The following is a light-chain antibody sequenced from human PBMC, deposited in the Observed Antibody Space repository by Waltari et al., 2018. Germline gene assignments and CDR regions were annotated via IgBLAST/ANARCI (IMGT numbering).Light chain of an antibody. Sequence: EIQMTQSPSSLSASVGDRVTITCRACQSISSYLNWYQQKPGKAPKLLSYAASSLQSGVPSRFSGSGSGTDFTLTISSLQPEDFATYYGQQSYSTPQTFGQGTKVEIK. CDR2: AAS. V-gene: IGKV1-39*01. CDR3: QQSYSTPQT. J-gene: IGKJ1*01. CDR1: QSISSY.